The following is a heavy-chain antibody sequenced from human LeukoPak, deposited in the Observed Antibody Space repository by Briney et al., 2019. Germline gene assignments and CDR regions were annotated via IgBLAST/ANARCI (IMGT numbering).Heavy chain of an antibody. CDR3: AKAPVTTCRGAYCYPFDY. Sequence: PGGSLRLSCAASGFTFSSYGMHWVRQAPGKGLEWVSAISASGNTYHADSVKGRFTISRDSSKNTLFLQMNRLRPEDAAVYYCAKAPVTTCRGAYCYPFDYWGQGTLVTVSS. V-gene: IGHV3-23*01. J-gene: IGHJ4*02. CDR2: ISASGNT. CDR1: GFTFSSYG. D-gene: IGHD2-21*01.